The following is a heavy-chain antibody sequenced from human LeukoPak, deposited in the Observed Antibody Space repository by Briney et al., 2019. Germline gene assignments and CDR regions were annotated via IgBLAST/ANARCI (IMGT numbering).Heavy chain of an antibody. CDR2: ISYDGRNK. J-gene: IGHJ4*02. V-gene: IGHV3-30*15. D-gene: IGHD5-12*01. CDR3: AKGAYDYIEIAYFDY. CDR1: GFTFTSYA. Sequence: GTSLRLSCAASGFTFTSYAFHWVRQAPGKGLEWVAGISYDGRNKYYADSVKGRFTISRDNSKNTLDLQMSSLRAEDTAVYYCAKGAYDYIEIAYFDYWGQGSLVTVSS.